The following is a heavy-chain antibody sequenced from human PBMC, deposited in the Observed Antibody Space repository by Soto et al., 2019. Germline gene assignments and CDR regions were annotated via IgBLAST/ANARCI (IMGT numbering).Heavy chain of an antibody. CDR3: ARDYYYDSSGYYAGFDY. Sequence: PGGSLRLSCAASGFSFNNYVMTWVRQPPGKGLEWVSAITGSGGETFYADSVKGRFTISRDNAKNSLYLQMNSLRAEDTAVYYCARDYYYDSSGYYAGFDYWGQGTLVTVSS. CDR1: GFSFNNYV. V-gene: IGHV3-21*01. CDR2: ITGSGGET. D-gene: IGHD3-22*01. J-gene: IGHJ4*02.